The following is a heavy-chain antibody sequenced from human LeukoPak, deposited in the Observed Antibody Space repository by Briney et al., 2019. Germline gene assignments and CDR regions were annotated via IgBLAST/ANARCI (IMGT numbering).Heavy chain of an antibody. J-gene: IGHJ4*02. Sequence: GGSLRLSCAASGFTFSSYGMHWVRQAPGKGLEWVAVISYDGSNKYYADSVKGRFTISRDNSKNTLHLQMNSLRAEDTAVYYCAKDPQYSWGQGTLVTVSS. CDR3: AKDPQYS. V-gene: IGHV3-30*18. CDR1: GFTFSSYG. CDR2: ISYDGSNK.